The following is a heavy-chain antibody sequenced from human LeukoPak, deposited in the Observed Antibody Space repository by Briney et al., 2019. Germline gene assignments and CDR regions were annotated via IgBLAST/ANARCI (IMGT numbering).Heavy chain of an antibody. CDR2: ISWNSGGI. CDR1: GFTFHDYA. D-gene: IGHD6-19*01. V-gene: IGHV3-9*01. CDR3: ANSGWYP. Sequence: GGSLRLSCAASGFTFHDYAMHWVRQAPGKGLEWVSGISWNSGGIGYADSVKGRFTISRDNAKNSLYLQMNSLRAEDTALYYCANSGWYPWGQGTLVTVSS. J-gene: IGHJ5*02.